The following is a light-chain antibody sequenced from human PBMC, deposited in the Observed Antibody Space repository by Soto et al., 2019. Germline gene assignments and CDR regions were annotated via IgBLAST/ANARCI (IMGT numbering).Light chain of an antibody. V-gene: IGLV2-23*01. CDR2: EAS. CDR3: CSYAGDNRGV. Sequence: QSVLTQPASVSGSPGQSITTSCTGTSNNVGRYNLVSWYQQHPGKAPKLMIYEASKRPSGVSNRFSASKSGNTASLTISGLQAEDEADYYCCSYAGDNRGVFGGGTKLTVL. CDR1: SNNVGRYNL. J-gene: IGLJ2*01.